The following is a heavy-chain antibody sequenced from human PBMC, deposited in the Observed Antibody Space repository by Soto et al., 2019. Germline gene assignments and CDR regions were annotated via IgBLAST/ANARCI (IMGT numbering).Heavy chain of an antibody. D-gene: IGHD5-12*01. J-gene: IGHJ5*02. CDR2: ISYDGSNK. V-gene: IGHV3-30*18. Sequence: GGSLRLSCAASGFTFSSYGMHWVRQAPGKGLEWVAVISYDGSNKYCADSVKGRFTISGDNSKNTLYLQMNSLRAEDTAVYYCAKDPSMATIPAVDWFDPCGQGTLVTVSS. CDR3: AKDPSMATIPAVDWFDP. CDR1: GFTFSSYG.